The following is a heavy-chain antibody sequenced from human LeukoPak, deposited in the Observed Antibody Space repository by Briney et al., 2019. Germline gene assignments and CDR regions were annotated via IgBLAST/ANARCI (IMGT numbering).Heavy chain of an antibody. J-gene: IGHJ4*02. CDR1: VYILTELS. V-gene: IGHV1-24*01. Sequence: ASVRVSCKVSVYILTELSMHWVRQAGGKGLEWMGGFDPEDGETIYAQKFQGRVTMTEDTSTDTAYMELSSLRSEDTAVYYCATRNAREFDYWGQGTLVTVS. CDR2: FDPEDGET. CDR3: ATRNAREFDY. D-gene: IGHD1-14*01.